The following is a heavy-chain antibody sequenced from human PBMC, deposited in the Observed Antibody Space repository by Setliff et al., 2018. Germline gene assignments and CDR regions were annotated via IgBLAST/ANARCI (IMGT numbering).Heavy chain of an antibody. Sequence: PGGSLRLSCAASGFTFSNYYMTWVRQAPGKGLEWVANIKEDGGEQYYVGSVKGRFTISRDNAKNSLYLQMNSLAAEDTAVFYCVRLAGQLGQTRSNYYYYYYMDVWGKGTTVTVSS. CDR1: GFTFSNYY. D-gene: IGHD6-6*01. J-gene: IGHJ6*03. V-gene: IGHV3-7*01. CDR2: IKEDGGEQ. CDR3: VRLAGQLGQTRSNYYYYYYMDV.